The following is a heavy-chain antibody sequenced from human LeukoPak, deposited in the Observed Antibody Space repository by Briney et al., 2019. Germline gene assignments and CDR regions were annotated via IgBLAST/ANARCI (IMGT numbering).Heavy chain of an antibody. J-gene: IGHJ3*02. CDR1: GESMSGFY. V-gene: IGHV4-59*08. CDR2: MHYTGST. Sequence: SETLSLTCTVSGESMSGFYWSWIRQPPGKGLEWIGYMHYTGSTNYNPSLKSRVTISIDTSKNQFSLKLSSVTASDTAVYYCARHQWVPAFDIWGQGTMVTVSS. CDR3: ARHQWVPAFDI. D-gene: IGHD1-26*01.